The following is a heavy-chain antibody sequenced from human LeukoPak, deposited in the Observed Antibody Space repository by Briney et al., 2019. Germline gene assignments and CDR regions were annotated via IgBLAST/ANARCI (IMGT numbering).Heavy chain of an antibody. D-gene: IGHD3-22*01. CDR3: ARARDYYDSSGYDY. Sequence: ASVKVSCKASGGTFSSYTISWVRQAPGQGLEWMGRINPNSGGTNYAQKFQGRVTMTRDTSISTAYMELSGLRSDDTAVYYCARARDYYDSSGYDYWGQGTLVTVSS. V-gene: IGHV1-2*06. J-gene: IGHJ4*02. CDR1: GGTFSSYT. CDR2: INPNSGGT.